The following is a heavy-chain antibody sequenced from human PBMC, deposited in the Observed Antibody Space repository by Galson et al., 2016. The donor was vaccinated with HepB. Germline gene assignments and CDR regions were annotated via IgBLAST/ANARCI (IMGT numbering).Heavy chain of an antibody. D-gene: IGHD2-15*01. CDR1: GGSISNTNYY. V-gene: IGHV4-39*01. Sequence: SETLSLTCTLSGGSISNTNYYWGWIRQPPGKGLEWIGSMHYGGNTYHNPSLKSRLTISVDTSKNQLSLNLTSVTAADTALYYCGGGKPWNFDLWGRGTLVTVSS. CDR2: MHYGGNT. CDR3: GGGKPWNFDL. J-gene: IGHJ2*01.